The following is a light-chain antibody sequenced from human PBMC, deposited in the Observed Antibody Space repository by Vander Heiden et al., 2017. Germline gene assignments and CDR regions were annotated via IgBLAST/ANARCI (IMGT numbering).Light chain of an antibody. CDR2: WAS. CDR3: QQDYNTPRT. J-gene: IGKJ4*01. V-gene: IGKV4-1*01. CDR1: QSVLYSSNNKNY. Sequence: DIVMTQSPDSLAVSLGERATINCKSSQSVLYSSNNKNYLAWYQQKPGQPPKLLIYWASTRESGVPDRFSGSGSGTDFTLTSSSLQAEDVAVYYCQQDYNTPRTFGGGTKVEIK.